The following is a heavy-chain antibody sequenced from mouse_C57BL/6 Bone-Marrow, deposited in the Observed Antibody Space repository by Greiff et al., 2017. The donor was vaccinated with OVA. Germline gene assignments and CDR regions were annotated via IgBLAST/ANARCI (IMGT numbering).Heavy chain of an antibody. Sequence: EVQLQQSGPELVKPGASVKISCKASGYTFTDYYMNWVKQSHGKSLEWIGAINPNNGGTSYNQKFKGKATLTVDKSSSTAYMELRILTSDDSAVYYCVCGTFDYWGQGTTLTVSS. D-gene: IGHD1-1*01. V-gene: IGHV1-26*01. CDR2: INPNNGGT. J-gene: IGHJ2*01. CDR3: VCGTFDY. CDR1: GYTFTDYY.